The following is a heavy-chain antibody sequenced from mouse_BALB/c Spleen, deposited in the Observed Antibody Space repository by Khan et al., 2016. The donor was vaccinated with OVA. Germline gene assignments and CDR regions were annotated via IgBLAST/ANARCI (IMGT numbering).Heavy chain of an antibody. CDR1: GFTFSSYT. CDR2: ISSGATYT. J-gene: IGHJ1*01. D-gene: IGHD2-1*01. Sequence: EVELVESGGGLVKHGGSLKLSCAASGFTFSSYTLSWVRQTPEKRLEWVATISSGATYTYYPDSVKGRFTISRDNAKNTLYLQMSSLKSEDTAMYYCTRDGNYAHWFFDVWGAGTTVTVSS. CDR3: TRDGNYAHWFFDV. V-gene: IGHV5-6-4*01.